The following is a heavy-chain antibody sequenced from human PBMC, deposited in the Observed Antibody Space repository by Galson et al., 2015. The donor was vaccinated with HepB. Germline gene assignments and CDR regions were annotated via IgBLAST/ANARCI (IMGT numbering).Heavy chain of an antibody. CDR1: GDSVSNDRW. V-gene: IGHV4-4*02. CDR2: AYHSGGT. Sequence: ETLSLTCAVSGDSVSNDRWWSWVRQPPGEGLEWIGEAYHSGGTNYRPSLKSRVTISVDKSKNQFSLKLTSVTAADTAVYYCARAKEGRGYFDYWGQGTLVTVSS. CDR3: ARAKEGRGYFDY. D-gene: IGHD3-10*01. J-gene: IGHJ4*02.